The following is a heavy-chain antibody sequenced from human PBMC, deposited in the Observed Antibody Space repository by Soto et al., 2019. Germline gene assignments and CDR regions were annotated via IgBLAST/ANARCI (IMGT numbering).Heavy chain of an antibody. CDR1: GYTFTGYY. CDR3: ARVRIAAAGPAYGMDV. V-gene: IGHV1-2*04. Sequence: ASVKVSCKASGYTFTGYYMHWVRQAPGQGLEWMGWINPNSGGTNYAQKFQGWVTMTRDTPISTAYMELSRLRSDDTAVYYCARVRIAAAGPAYGMDVWGQGTTVTVSS. J-gene: IGHJ6*02. D-gene: IGHD6-13*01. CDR2: INPNSGGT.